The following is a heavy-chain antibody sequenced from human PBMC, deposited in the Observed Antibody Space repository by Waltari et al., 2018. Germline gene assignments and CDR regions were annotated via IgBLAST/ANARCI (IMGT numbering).Heavy chain of an antibody. V-gene: IGHV3-23*01. CDR1: GFSFMCFA. Sequence: EVQLLESAGCLVQPGEALRLSCAASGFSFMCFAMSWVRQAPGGVLECFASISDSGDTPVYAESVKGRFTIGRDNSRDTVYLQMNSLRVDDSAVYYCAKGSRGYTNYFFDTWGQGTLVSVSS. CDR2: ISDSGDTP. J-gene: IGHJ4*02. CDR3: AKGSRGYTNYFFDT. D-gene: IGHD3-16*02.